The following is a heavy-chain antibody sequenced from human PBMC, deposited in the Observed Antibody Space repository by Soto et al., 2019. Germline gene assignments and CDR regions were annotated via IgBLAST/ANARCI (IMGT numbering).Heavy chain of an antibody. D-gene: IGHD3-22*01. CDR1: GGPFSGYY. CDR2: INHSGST. CDR3: AGGIIYHDSSAYFDS. J-gene: IGHJ4*02. V-gene: IGHV4-34*01. Sequence: PSETLSLTCAVYGGPFSGYYWSWIRQSPGTGLEWIGEINHSGSTNYNPSLKSRVTISVDTSKNQFSLKLTSVIAADTAVYYCAGGIIYHDSSAYFDSWGQGTLVT.